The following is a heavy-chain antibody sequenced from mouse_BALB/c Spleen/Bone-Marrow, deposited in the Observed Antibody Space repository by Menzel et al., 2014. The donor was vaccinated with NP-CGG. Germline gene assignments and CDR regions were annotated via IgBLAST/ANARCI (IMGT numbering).Heavy chain of an antibody. V-gene: IGHV1-22*01. Sequence: VQLKQSGPELVKPGSSVKMSCKTSGYSFTDYTIHWVKQSHGKSLEWIGRFNPNNGGTNYNQKLKDKATLTVDRSSRTAYMEFRSLTFEDSAVYYCARAGWYDYWGRGTSLTVSS. CDR3: ARAGWYDY. D-gene: IGHD1-1*02. CDR2: FNPNNGGT. J-gene: IGHJ2*02. CDR1: GYSFTDYT.